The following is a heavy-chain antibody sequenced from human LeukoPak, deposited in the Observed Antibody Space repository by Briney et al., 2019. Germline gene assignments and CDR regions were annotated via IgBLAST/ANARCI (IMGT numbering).Heavy chain of an antibody. CDR3: AKDRWATDDFWSGYSPPPILNWYFDL. D-gene: IGHD3-3*01. CDR1: GFTFSSYG. V-gene: IGHV3-30*02. J-gene: IGHJ2*01. CDR2: IRYDGSNK. Sequence: GGSLRLSCVASGFTFSSYGMHWVRQAPGKGLEWVAFIRYDGSNKYYADSVKGRFTISRDNSKNTLYLQMNSLRAEDTAVYYCAKDRWATDDFWSGYSPPPILNWYFDLWGRGTLVTVSS.